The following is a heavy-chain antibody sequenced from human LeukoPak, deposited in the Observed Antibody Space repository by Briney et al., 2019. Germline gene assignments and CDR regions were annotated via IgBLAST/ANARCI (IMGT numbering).Heavy chain of an antibody. CDR1: GFNFSDYW. V-gene: IGHV3-7*01. J-gene: IGHJ4*02. CDR2: INQDGDDN. D-gene: IGHD2-21*01. Sequence: PGWSQRLYCATSGFNFSDYWLTWVRQTPGNGLARSLNINQDGDDNSYLDSVKGRLVISRDDAKNSLYLDVRCLTTDDTAMYYCATAPRGFQLLDPAYWGQGTLVTVSS. CDR3: ATAPRGFQLLDPAY.